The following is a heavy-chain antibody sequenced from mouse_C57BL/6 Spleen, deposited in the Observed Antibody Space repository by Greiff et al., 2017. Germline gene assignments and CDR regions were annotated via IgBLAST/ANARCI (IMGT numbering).Heavy chain of an antibody. Sequence: LVESGAELVKPGASVKMSCKASGYTFTTYPIEWMKQNHGKSLEWIGNFHPYNDDTKYNEKFKGKATLTVEKSSSTVYLELSRLTSDDSAVYYCARNHYGYDGYYAMDYWGQGTSVTVSS. V-gene: IGHV1-47*01. CDR3: ARNHYGYDGYYAMDY. CDR2: FHPYNDDT. D-gene: IGHD2-2*01. J-gene: IGHJ4*01. CDR1: GYTFTTYP.